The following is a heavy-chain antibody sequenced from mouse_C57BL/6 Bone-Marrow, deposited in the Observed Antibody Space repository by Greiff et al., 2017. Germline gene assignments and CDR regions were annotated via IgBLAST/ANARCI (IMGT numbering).Heavy chain of an antibody. Sequence: EVKLMESGGDLVKPGGSLKLSCAASGFTFSSYGMSWVRQTPDKRLEWVATISSGGSYTYYPDSVKGRFTISRDNAKNTLYLQMSSLKSEDTAMYYCARHYGSSRGWYFDVWGTGTTVTVSS. D-gene: IGHD1-1*01. CDR2: ISSGGSYT. J-gene: IGHJ1*03. CDR3: ARHYGSSRGWYFDV. V-gene: IGHV5-6*01. CDR1: GFTFSSYG.